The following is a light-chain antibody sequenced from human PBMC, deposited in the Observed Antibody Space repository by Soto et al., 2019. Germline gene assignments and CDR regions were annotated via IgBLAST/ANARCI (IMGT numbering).Light chain of an antibody. J-gene: IGLJ2*01. CDR1: SSDVGGYNY. V-gene: IGLV2-14*01. Sequence: QSVLTQPASVSGSPGRSTTISCTGTSSDVGGYNYVSWYQQHPGKAPKLMIYDVSNRPSGVSNRFSGSKSGNTASLTISGLQAEDEADYYCSSYTSSSTVVFGGGTKVTVL. CDR2: DVS. CDR3: SSYTSSSTVV.